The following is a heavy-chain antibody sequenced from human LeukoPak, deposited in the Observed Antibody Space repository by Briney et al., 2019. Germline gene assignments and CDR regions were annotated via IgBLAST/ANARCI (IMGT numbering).Heavy chain of an antibody. D-gene: IGHD3-3*01. J-gene: IGHJ5*02. CDR2: IWYDGSKK. V-gene: IGHV3-33*02. Sequence: GGSLRLSCAASGITFRNYGMHWVRQAPGKGLEWVAFIWYDGSKKYYADSAKGRFTISRDNSRNTLFLQMNSLRAKDTAVYYCANSPRILWFDPWGQGTLVTVSS. CDR1: GITFRNYG. CDR3: ANSPRILWFDP.